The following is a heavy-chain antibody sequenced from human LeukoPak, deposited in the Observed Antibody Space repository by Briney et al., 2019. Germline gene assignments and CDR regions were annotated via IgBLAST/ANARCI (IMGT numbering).Heavy chain of an antibody. Sequence: GGSLRLSCAASGFTFSSYEMNWVRQAPGEGLEWVSYISSSGSAIYYADSVKGRFTISRDNAKKSLYLQMNSLRAEDTAVYYCARDRNFGAVAGEGYFDYWGQSTLDTVSS. V-gene: IGHV3-48*03. CDR3: ARDRNFGAVAGEGYFDY. J-gene: IGHJ4*02. CDR1: GFTFSSYE. CDR2: ISSSGSAI. D-gene: IGHD6-19*01.